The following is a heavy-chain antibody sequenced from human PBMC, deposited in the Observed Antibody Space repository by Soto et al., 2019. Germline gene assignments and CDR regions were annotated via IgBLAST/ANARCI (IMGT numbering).Heavy chain of an antibody. CDR3: ARYSSGWTAFDY. Sequence: SETLSLTCTVSGGSISSGGYYWSWIRQHPGKGLEWIGYIYYSGSTYYNPSLKSRVTISVDTSKNQFSLKLSSVTAADTAVYYCARYSSGWTAFDYWGKGTLVTVSS. J-gene: IGHJ4*02. CDR1: GGSISSGGYY. V-gene: IGHV4-31*03. CDR2: IYYSGST. D-gene: IGHD6-19*01.